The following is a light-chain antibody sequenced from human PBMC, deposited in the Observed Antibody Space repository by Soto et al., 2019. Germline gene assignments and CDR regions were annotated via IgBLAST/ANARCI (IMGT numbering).Light chain of an antibody. Sequence: QSVLTQPPSASGTPGQRVTISCSGSSSNIGSNTVNWYQQLPGTAPKLLIYSNNQRPSGVPDRFSGSKSGTSASLAISGLRSEDEADYYCAAWDDRLSAVVFGGGTKLTVL. CDR2: SNN. CDR3: AAWDDRLSAVV. CDR1: SSNIGSNT. V-gene: IGLV1-44*01. J-gene: IGLJ2*01.